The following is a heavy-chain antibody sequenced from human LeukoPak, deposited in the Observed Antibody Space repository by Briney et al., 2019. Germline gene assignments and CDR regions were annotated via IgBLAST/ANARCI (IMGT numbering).Heavy chain of an antibody. D-gene: IGHD6-13*01. CDR2: INPSGGST. V-gene: IGHV1-46*01. J-gene: IGHJ5*02. Sequence: ASVKVSCKASGYTFTSYYMHWVRQAPGQGLEWMGIINPSGGSTSYAQKFQGRVTMTRDMSTSTVYMELSSLRSEDTAVYYCARDPLGRAAAGNWFDPWGQGTLVTVSS. CDR1: GYTFTSYY. CDR3: ARDPLGRAAAGNWFDP.